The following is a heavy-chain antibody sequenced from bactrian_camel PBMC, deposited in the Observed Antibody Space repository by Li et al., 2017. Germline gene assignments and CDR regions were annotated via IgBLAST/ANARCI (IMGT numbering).Heavy chain of an antibody. CDR3: AAESSIGGDCYWGNFVAADFTY. Sequence: QVQLVESGGGSVQAGGSLRLSCVASQYVRTAFCMGWFRQSPGKQREKVASITNSGRPTYADFVKGRFTISKDNGKNTLYLQMNSLKPEDTAIYYCAAESSIGGDCYWGNFVAADFTYWG. CDR2: ITNSGRP. D-gene: IGHD1*01. V-gene: IGHV3S53*01. J-gene: IGHJ6*01. CDR1: QYVRTAFC.